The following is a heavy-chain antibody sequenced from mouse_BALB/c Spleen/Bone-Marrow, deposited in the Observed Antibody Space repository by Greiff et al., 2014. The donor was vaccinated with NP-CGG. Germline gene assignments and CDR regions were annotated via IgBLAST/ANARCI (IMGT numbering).Heavy chain of an antibody. CDR3: NAITTATGFAY. CDR1: GFNIKDTY. D-gene: IGHD1-2*01. V-gene: IGHV14-3*02. J-gene: IGHJ3*01. Sequence: VQLQQSGAELVKPGASVKLSCTASGFNIKDTYMHWVKQRPEQGLEWIGRIDPANGNTKYDPKFQGKATITADTSSSTAYLQLSSLTSEDTAVYYCNAITTATGFAYWGQGTLVTVSA. CDR2: IDPANGNT.